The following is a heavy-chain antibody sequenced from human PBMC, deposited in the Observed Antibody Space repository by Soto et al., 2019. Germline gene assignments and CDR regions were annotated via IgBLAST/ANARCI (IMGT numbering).Heavy chain of an antibody. CDR1: GFTVSSNY. D-gene: IGHD6-19*01. CDR2: IYSGGST. CDR3: ARDSGWFLGYFDY. J-gene: IGHJ4*02. V-gene: IGHV3-53*01. Sequence: GGSLRLSCAASGFTVSSNYMSWVRQAPGKGLEWVSVIYSGGSTYYADSVKGRFTISRDNSKNTLYLQMNSLRAEDTAVYYCARDSGWFLGYFDYWGQGTLVTVPS.